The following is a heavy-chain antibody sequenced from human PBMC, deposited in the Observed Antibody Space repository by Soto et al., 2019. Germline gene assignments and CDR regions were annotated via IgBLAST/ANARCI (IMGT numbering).Heavy chain of an antibody. V-gene: IGHV3-23*01. D-gene: IGHD2-2*01. CDR2: ISGSGGST. CDR1: GFTFSSYA. J-gene: IGHJ6*02. Sequence: LRLSCAASGFTFSSYAMSWVRQAPGKGLEWVSAISGSGGSTYYADSVKGRFTISRDNSKNTLYLQMNSLRAEDTAVYYCAIRPYYCSSTSCYSDYYGMDVWGQGTTVTV. CDR3: AIRPYYCSSTSCYSDYYGMDV.